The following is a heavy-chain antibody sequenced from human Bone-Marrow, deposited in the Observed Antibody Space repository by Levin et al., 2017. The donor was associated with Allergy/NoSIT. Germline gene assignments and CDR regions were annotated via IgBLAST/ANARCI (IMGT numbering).Heavy chain of an antibody. J-gene: IGHJ4*02. D-gene: IGHD3-10*01. CDR2: ISGTGYTT. CDR3: VKDLEPYVAGRVRRGDC. V-gene: IGHV3-23*01. Sequence: GGSLRLSCAASGFIFSSLPMSWVRQAPGKGLEWVSAISGTGYTTYYADSVKGRFTISRDNSKNTLYLQMDGLRPEDTAVYYCVKDLEPYVAGRVRRGDCWGQGTLVTVSS. CDR1: GFIFSSLP.